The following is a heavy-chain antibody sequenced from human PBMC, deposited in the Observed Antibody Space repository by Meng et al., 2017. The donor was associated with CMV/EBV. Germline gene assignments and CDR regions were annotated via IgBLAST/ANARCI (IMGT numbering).Heavy chain of an antibody. CDR3: AREDRAYYYDSSGYPPHFDY. CDR2: IIPIFGTA. D-gene: IGHD3-22*01. J-gene: IGHJ4*02. V-gene: IGHV1-69*05. Sequence: SVKVSCKASGGTFSSYAISWVRRAPGQGLEWMGGIIPIFGTANYAQKFQGRVTITTDESTSTAYMELSSLRSEDTAVYYCAREDRAYYYDSSGYPPHFDYWGQGTLVTVSS. CDR1: GGTFSSYA.